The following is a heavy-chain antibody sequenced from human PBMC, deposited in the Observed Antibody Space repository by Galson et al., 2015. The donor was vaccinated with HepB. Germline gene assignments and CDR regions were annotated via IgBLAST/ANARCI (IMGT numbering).Heavy chain of an antibody. CDR3: ARDPYCSSTNCHNWFDP. CDR2: FIPIFGTA. V-gene: IGHV1-69*13. D-gene: IGHD2-2*01. Sequence: SVKVSCKASGGTFSTYAINWVRQAPGQGPEWMGGFIPIFGTANYAQKFQGRVTITADESTSTAYMKLSSLRSEDTAVYYCARDPYCSSTNCHNWFDPWGQGTLVTVSS. J-gene: IGHJ5*02. CDR1: GGTFSTYA.